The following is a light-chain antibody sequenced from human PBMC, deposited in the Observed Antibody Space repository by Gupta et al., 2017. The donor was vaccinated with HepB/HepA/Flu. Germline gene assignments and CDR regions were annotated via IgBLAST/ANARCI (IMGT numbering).Light chain of an antibody. Sequence: SVLTQPPSVSGAPGQRVTISCTGRRSNIGAGYDVHWYQQLPGTAPKLLIYANNNRPSGVPDRCSGSKSGTSASLAITGLQAEDEADYYCQSYDSSLSGLYVFGTGTKVTVL. CDR1: RSNIGAGYD. J-gene: IGLJ1*01. V-gene: IGLV1-40*01. CDR3: QSYDSSLSGLYV. CDR2: ANN.